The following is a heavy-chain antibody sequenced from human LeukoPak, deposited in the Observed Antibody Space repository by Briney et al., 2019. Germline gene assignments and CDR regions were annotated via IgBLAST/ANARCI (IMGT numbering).Heavy chain of an antibody. Sequence: SVKVSCKASGGTFSSYAISWVRQAPGQGLEWMGGIIPIFGTANYAQKFQGRATITTDESTSTAYMELSSLRSEDTAVYYCARGPAGMVRGVMFWYFDLWGRGTLVTVSS. J-gene: IGHJ2*01. CDR1: GGTFSSYA. V-gene: IGHV1-69*05. CDR3: ARGPAGMVRGVMFWYFDL. CDR2: IIPIFGTA. D-gene: IGHD3-10*01.